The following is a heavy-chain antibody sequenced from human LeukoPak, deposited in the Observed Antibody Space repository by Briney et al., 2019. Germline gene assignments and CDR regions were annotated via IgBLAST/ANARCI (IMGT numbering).Heavy chain of an antibody. D-gene: IGHD3-22*01. J-gene: IGHJ4*02. CDR2: ISGSGDST. V-gene: IGHV3-23*01. CDR3: AKGSYYDSSGSFYFDY. CDR1: GFTFSSYA. Sequence: GRSLRLSCAASGFTFSSYAMSWVRQAPGKGLEWVSGISGSGDSTYYADSVKGRFTIPRDNSKNTLYVQVNSLGTEDTAAYYCAKGSYYDSSGSFYFDYWGQGTLVTVSS.